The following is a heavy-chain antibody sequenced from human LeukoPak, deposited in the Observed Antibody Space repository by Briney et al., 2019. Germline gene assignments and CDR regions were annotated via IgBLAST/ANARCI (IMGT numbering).Heavy chain of an antibody. V-gene: IGHV1-18*01. CDR3: ARDYSGYDGFDY. D-gene: IGHD5-12*01. CDR2: ISAYNGNT. CDR1: GYTFTSYG. Sequence: ASVKVSCKASGYTFTSYGITWVRQAPGQGLEWMGWISAYNGNTNYAQKLQGRVTITTDTSTSTVYMELRSLRSDDTAVYYCARDYSGYDGFDYWGQGTLVTVSS. J-gene: IGHJ4*02.